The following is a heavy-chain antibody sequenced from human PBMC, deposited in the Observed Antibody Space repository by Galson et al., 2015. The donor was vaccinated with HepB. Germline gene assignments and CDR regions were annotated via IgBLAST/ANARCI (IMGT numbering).Heavy chain of an antibody. D-gene: IGHD6-13*01. J-gene: IGHJ4*02. V-gene: IGHV3-49*04. Sequence: SLRLSCAASGFMFDDYAMSWVRQAPGKGLEWVGFIRGKAYGGTTEYAASVKGRFTISRDDSKSIAYLQMNSLKTEDTAVCYCTRAAGLPLFDYWGQGTLVTVSS. CDR2: IRGKAYGGTT. CDR3: TRAAGLPLFDY. CDR1: GFMFDDYA.